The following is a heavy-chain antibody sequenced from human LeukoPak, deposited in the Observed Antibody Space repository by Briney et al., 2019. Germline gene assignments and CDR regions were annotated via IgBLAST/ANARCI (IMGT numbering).Heavy chain of an antibody. J-gene: IGHJ5*02. CDR3: ARAMETTYYDFWSGYQINWFDP. Sequence: SETLSLTCAVYGGSFSGYYWSWIRQPSGKGLEWIGEIDHSGSTNYNPSLKSRVTISVDTSKNQFSLKLSSVTAADTAVYYCARAMETTYYDFWSGYQINWFDPWGQGTLVTVSS. CDR1: GGSFSGYY. V-gene: IGHV4-34*01. D-gene: IGHD3-3*01. CDR2: IDHSGST.